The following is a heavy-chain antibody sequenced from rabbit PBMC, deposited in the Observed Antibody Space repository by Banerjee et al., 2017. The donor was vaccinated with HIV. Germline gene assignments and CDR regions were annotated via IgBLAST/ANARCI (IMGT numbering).Heavy chain of an antibody. D-gene: IGHD4-1*01. J-gene: IGHJ4*01. CDR1: GFDFSSNA. CDR3: ARDLAGVIGWNFNL. Sequence: QSLEESGGDLVKPGASLTLTCTVSGFDFSSNAMCWVRQAPGKGLEWIACIYVGDGNTVYASWAKGPFTISKTSSTTVTLQMTSLTAADTATYFCARDLAGVIGWNFNLWGPGTLVTVS. CDR2: IYVGDGNT. V-gene: IGHV1S40*01.